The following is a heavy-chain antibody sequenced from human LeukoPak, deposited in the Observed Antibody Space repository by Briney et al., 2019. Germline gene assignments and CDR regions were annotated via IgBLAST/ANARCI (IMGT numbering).Heavy chain of an antibody. J-gene: IGHJ4*02. CDR1: GFIFSNYW. CDR3: AKDPRNYYDSSGYYADY. Sequence: GGSLRLSCAASGFIFSNYWMHWVRQAPGKGLEWVAFIRYDGSNKYYADSVKGRFTISRDNSKNTLYLQMNSLRAEDTAVYYCAKDPRNYYDSSGYYADYWGQGTLVTVSS. V-gene: IGHV3-30*02. CDR2: IRYDGSNK. D-gene: IGHD3-22*01.